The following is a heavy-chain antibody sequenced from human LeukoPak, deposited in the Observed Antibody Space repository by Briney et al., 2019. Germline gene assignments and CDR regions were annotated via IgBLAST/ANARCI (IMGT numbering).Heavy chain of an antibody. D-gene: IGHD6-13*01. CDR2: MNPNSGNT. CDR1: GYTFTSYD. Sequence: ASVKVSCKASGYTFTSYDINWVRQATVQGLEWMGWMNPNSGNTGYAQKFQGRVTMTRNTSISTAYMELSSLRSEDTAVYYCARGIAAAGMNWFDPWGQGTLVTVSS. CDR3: ARGIAAAGMNWFDP. V-gene: IGHV1-8*01. J-gene: IGHJ5*02.